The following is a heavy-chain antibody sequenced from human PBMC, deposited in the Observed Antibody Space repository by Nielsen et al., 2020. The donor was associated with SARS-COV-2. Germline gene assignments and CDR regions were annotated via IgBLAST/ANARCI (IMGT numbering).Heavy chain of an antibody. CDR2: ISWNSGSI. J-gene: IGHJ4*02. V-gene: IGHV3-9*01. D-gene: IGHD1-1*01. Sequence: SLKISCAASGFTFDDYAMHWVRQAPGKGLEWVSGISWNSGSIGYADSVKGRFTISRDNAKNSLYLQMNSLRAEDTAVYYCTSQTGTGYWGQGTLVTVSS. CDR3: TSQTGTGY. CDR1: GFTFDDYA.